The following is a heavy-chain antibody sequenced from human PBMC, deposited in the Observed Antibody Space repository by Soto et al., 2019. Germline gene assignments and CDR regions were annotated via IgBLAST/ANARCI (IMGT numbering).Heavy chain of an antibody. J-gene: IGHJ5*02. V-gene: IGHV4-30-4*01. D-gene: IGHD5-18*01. Sequence: SETLSLTCTVSGGSISSGDYYWSWIRQPPGKGLEWIGYIYYSGSTYYNPSLKSRVTISVDTSKNQFSLKLSSVTAADTAVYYGASNSYGYIFYESWGQGTLVTVSS. CDR3: ASNSYGYIFYES. CDR1: GGSISSGDYY. CDR2: IYYSGST.